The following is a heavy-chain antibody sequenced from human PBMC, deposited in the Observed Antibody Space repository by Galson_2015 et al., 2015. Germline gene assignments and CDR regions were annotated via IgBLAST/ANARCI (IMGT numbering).Heavy chain of an antibody. CDR1: GFTFSSYW. CDR3: ARDYYYYGMDV. J-gene: IGHJ6*02. Sequence: SLRLSCAASGFTFSSYWMHWVRQAPGKGLVWVSRINSDGSSTSYADSVKGRFTISRDNAKNTLYLQMNSLRAEDTAVCYCARDYYYYGMDVWGQGTTVTVSS. CDR2: INSDGSST. V-gene: IGHV3-74*01.